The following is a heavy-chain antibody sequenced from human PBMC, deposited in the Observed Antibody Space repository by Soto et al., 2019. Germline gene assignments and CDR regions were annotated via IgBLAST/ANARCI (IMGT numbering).Heavy chain of an antibody. CDR3: ARGFWSGYYYYGMDV. D-gene: IGHD3-3*01. CDR2: INHSGST. J-gene: IGHJ6*02. Sequence: SETLSLTCAVYGGSFSGYYWSWISQPRGKGLEWIGEINHSGSTNYNPSLKSRVTISVDTSKNQFSLKLSSVTAADTAVYYCARGFWSGYYYYGMDVWGQGTTVTVSS. V-gene: IGHV4-34*01. CDR1: GGSFSGYY.